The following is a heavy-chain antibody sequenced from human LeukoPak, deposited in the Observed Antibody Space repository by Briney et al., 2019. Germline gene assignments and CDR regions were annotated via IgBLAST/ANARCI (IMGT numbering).Heavy chain of an antibody. CDR2: IIPILGIA. CDR1: GGTFSSYT. V-gene: IGHV1-69*02. Sequence: GASVKLSCKASGGTFSSYTISWVRQPPGQGLEWMGRIIPILGIANYAQKFQGRVTITADKSTSTAYMELSSLRSEDTAVYYCAVTRYGVFAFDIWGQGTMVTVSS. J-gene: IGHJ3*02. CDR3: AVTRYGVFAFDI. D-gene: IGHD4-17*01.